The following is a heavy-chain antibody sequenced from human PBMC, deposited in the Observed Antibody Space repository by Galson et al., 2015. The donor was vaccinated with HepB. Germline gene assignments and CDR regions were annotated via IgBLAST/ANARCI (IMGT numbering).Heavy chain of an antibody. CDR2: FDPEDGET. CDR3: ATPLSGYSSDAFDI. J-gene: IGHJ3*02. V-gene: IGHV1-24*01. D-gene: IGHD5-18*01. Sequence: SVKVSCKVSGYTLTELSMHWVRQAPGKGLEWMGGFDPEDGETIYAQKFQGRVTMTEDTSTDTAYMDVSSLRSEDTAVYYCATPLSGYSSDAFDIWGQGTTVNVSS. CDR1: GYTLTELS.